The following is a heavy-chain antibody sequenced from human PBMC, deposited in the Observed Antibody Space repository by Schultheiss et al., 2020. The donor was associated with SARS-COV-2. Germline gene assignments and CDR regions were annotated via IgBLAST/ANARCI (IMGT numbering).Heavy chain of an antibody. Sequence: GESLKISCAASGFTFSSYGMHWVRQAPGKGLEWVAVIWYDGSNKHYADSVKGRFTISRDNSKNTLYLQMNSLRAEDTAVYYCASWGRVFDYWGQGTLVTVSS. J-gene: IGHJ4*02. V-gene: IGHV3-33*08. CDR1: GFTFSSYG. CDR2: IWYDGSNK. D-gene: IGHD3-16*01. CDR3: ASWGRVFDY.